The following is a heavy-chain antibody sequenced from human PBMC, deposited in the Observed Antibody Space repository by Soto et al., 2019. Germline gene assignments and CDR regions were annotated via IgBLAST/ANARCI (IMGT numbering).Heavy chain of an antibody. J-gene: IGHJ5*02. CDR3: ARDCPYYDFWGGYYTANWFDP. CDR2: ISSSGSTI. V-gene: IGHV3-48*03. D-gene: IGHD3-3*01. CDR1: GFTFSSYE. Sequence: GGSLTLSCAASGFTFSSYEMNWVRQAPGKGLEWVSYISSSGSTIYYADSVKGRFIISRDNAKNSLYLQMNSLRAEETAVYYCARDCPYYDFWGGYYTANWFDPWGQGTLVTVSS.